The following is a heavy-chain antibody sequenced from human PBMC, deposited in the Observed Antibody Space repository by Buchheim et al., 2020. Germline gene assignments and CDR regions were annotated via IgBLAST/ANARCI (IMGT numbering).Heavy chain of an antibody. V-gene: IGHV3-30-3*01. Sequence: QVQMVESGGGVVQPGRSLRLSCAASGFNFSSYAMHWVRQAPGKGLEWVAAISYDGSNKYCADSVKGRFTISRDNSKNTLYLQMNSLRAEDTAVYYCARLLMSSSWPNPFDFCGQGTL. D-gene: IGHD6-13*01. CDR1: GFNFSSYA. CDR3: ARLLMSSSWPNPFDF. J-gene: IGHJ4*02. CDR2: ISYDGSNK.